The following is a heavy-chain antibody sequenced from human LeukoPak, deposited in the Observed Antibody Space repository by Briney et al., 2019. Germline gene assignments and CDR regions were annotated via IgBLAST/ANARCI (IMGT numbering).Heavy chain of an antibody. Sequence: GGSLRLSCAASGFTFDDYGMTWVRQAPGKGLEWVSNINWKGGTRGYADSVKGRFTISRDNAKNFLYLQMNSLRVEDTALYYCARRGEGYYFDYWGQGILVTVSS. V-gene: IGHV3-20*04. CDR3: ARRGEGYYFDY. D-gene: IGHD2-21*01. CDR1: GFTFDDYG. CDR2: INWKGGTR. J-gene: IGHJ4*02.